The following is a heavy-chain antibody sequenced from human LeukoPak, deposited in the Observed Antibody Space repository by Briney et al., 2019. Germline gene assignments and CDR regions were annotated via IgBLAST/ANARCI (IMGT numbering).Heavy chain of an antibody. J-gene: IGHJ5*02. CDR2: IWHDGSNK. CDR3: ARASGVQWLVPPWFDP. CDR1: GFTFSSYG. Sequence: GGSLRLSCAASGFTFSSYGMHWVRQAPGKGLEWVAVIWHDGSNKYYADSVKGRFTISRDNSKNTLYLQMNSLRVEDTAVYYCARASGVQWLVPPWFDPWGQGTLVPVSS. D-gene: IGHD6-19*01. V-gene: IGHV3-33*01.